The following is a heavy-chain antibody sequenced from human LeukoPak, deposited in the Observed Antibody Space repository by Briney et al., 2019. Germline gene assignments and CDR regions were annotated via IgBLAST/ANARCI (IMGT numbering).Heavy chain of an antibody. CDR2: ISYDGSNK. CDR3: ARVDSSTYYGLYYFDY. D-gene: IGHD3-22*01. J-gene: IGHJ4*02. Sequence: GGSLRLSCAASGFTFSSYAMHWVRQAPGKGLEWVAVISYDGSNKYYADSVKGRFTISRDNSKNTLYLQMNSLGAEDTAVYYCARVDSSTYYGLYYFDYWGQGTLVTVSS. CDR1: GFTFSSYA. V-gene: IGHV3-30-3*01.